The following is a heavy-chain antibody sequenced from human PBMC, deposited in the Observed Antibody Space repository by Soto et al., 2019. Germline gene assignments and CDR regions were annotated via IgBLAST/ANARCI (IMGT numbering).Heavy chain of an antibody. J-gene: IGHJ4*02. CDR3: ARGRYGAY. V-gene: IGHV1-18*01. Sequence: QVHLVQSGAEVKKPGASVKVSCKGSGYTFTSYGITWVRQTPGQGLEWMGWISARTGDADYAQRRQRRVTVTTDTSTSTAYMELRSPSSDDTAVYYCARGRYGAYWGQGALVTVSS. CDR1: GYTFTSYG. D-gene: IGHD3-10*01. CDR2: ISARTGDA.